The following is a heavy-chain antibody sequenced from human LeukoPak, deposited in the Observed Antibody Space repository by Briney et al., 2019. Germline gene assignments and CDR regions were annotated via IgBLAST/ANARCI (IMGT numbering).Heavy chain of an antibody. D-gene: IGHD2-2*01. Sequence: SETLSLTCTVSGGSISSSSYYWGWIRQPPGKGLEWIGSIYYSGSTYYNPSLKSRVTISVDTSKNQFSLKLSSVTAADTAVYHCARDLAGYCSSTSCYSSYYYYYMDVWGKGTTVTVSS. J-gene: IGHJ6*03. CDR1: GGSISSSSYY. CDR2: IYYSGST. V-gene: IGHV4-39*07. CDR3: ARDLAGYCSSTSCYSSYYYYYMDV.